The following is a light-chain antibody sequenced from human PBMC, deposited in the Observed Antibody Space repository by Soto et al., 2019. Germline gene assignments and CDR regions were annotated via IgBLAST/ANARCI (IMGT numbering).Light chain of an antibody. CDR1: SSDVGRYKY. J-gene: IGLJ2*01. V-gene: IGLV2-14*01. CDR2: EVT. CDR3: SSYTSYSTVI. Sequence: QSALTQPASVSGSPGQSITISCTGTSSDVGRYKYVSWYQQYPGKAPKLIVYEVTNRPSGVSNRFSGSKSGNTASLTISGLRAEDEADYYCSSYTSYSTVIFGGGTQLTVL.